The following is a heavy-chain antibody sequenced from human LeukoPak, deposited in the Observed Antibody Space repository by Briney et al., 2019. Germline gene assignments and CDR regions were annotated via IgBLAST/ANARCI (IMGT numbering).Heavy chain of an antibody. CDR2: ISGTTSVI. CDR3: ARGLYYLDV. CDR1: GFTFSSHT. Sequence: GGSLRLSCAASGFTFSSHTMAWVRQAPGKGLEWLSYISGTTSVIYYADSVKGRFIISRDNADNSLYLQMNSLRAEDTAVYYCARGLYYLDVWGKGTTVTVSS. V-gene: IGHV3-48*01. J-gene: IGHJ6*03.